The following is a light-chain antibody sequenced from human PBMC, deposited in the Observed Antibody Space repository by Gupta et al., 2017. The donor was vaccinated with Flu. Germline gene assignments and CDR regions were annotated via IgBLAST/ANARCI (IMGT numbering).Light chain of an antibody. CDR2: RDS. V-gene: IGLV1-47*01. CDR3: SGWADSWRGKLL. CDR1: TSNIGDYY. J-gene: IGLJ2*01. Sequence: QSVLTHPPSASGAPGHKITISCSGGTSNIGDYYVYWYHQLPGTATNVLIVRDSKRPSGVPDRFSCAKSGACASPNISGPRPEDEGEDDCSGWADSWRGKLLFGGGTKLTVL.